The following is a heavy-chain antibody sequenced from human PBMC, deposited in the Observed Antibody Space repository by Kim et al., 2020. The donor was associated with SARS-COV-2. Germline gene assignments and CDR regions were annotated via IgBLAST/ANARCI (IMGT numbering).Heavy chain of an antibody. D-gene: IGHD3-16*01. Sequence: GGSLRLSCAASGFSFSEYWMTWVRQAPGKGLEWVANINQNGSLEYYVDSVKGRFTISRDNARNSLYLQMDSLRAEDTAVFYCVIDLGVWQLSLGAFGIWGQGTMVTVSS. CDR2: INQNGSLE. CDR1: GFSFSEYW. CDR3: VIDLGVWQLSLGAFGI. V-gene: IGHV3-7*01. J-gene: IGHJ3*02.